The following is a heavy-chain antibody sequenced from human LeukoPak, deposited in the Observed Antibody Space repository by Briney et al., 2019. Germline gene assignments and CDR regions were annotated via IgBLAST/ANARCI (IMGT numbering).Heavy chain of an antibody. CDR2: IYPGGSET. D-gene: IGHD3-3*02. CDR1: GYYFTSYW. CDR3: ARLHSYYFDF. J-gene: IGHJ4*02. V-gene: IGHV5-51*01. Sequence: GGSLEISCKGSGYYFTSYWIAWGRQLPGKGLEWMGIIYPGGSETRYSPSFQGQVTISADKSVSTAYLQWSSLKTSDTAIYYCARLHSYYFDFWGQGTLVTVSS.